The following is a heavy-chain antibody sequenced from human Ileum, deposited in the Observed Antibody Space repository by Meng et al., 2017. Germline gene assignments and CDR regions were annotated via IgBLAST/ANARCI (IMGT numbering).Heavy chain of an antibody. CDR2: IYYSGST. D-gene: IGHD6-6*01. Sequence: QVCLQDGGPRLVRPSETLSLSCTVSGGSVSSGSYYWSWIRQPPGKGLEWIGHIYYSGSTNYNPSLKSRVTISVDMSKNQFSLKLNSVTAADTAIYFCARSSTSPASYFFDYWGQGTLVTVSS. CDR3: ARSSTSPASYFFDY. V-gene: IGHV4-61*01. CDR1: GGSVSSGSYY. J-gene: IGHJ4*02.